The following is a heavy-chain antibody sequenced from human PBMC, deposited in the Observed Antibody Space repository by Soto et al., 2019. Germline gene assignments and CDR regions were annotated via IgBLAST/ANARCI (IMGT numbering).Heavy chain of an antibody. CDR2: IIPIFGTA. D-gene: IGHD4-17*01. V-gene: IGHV1-69*13. J-gene: IGHJ4*02. Sequence: SVKVSFKASGGTFSSYAISWLRQAPGQGLEWTGGIIPIFGTANYAQKFQGRVTITADESTSTAYMELSSLRSEDTAVYYCARALYGGNAHFDYWGQGTLVTVSS. CDR1: GGTFSSYA. CDR3: ARALYGGNAHFDY.